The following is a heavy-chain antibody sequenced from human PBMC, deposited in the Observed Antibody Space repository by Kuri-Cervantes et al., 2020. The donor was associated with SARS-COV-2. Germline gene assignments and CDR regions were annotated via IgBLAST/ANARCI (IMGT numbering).Heavy chain of an antibody. J-gene: IGHJ4*02. Sequence: ESLKISFAASGFIFSNYAMSWVRQAPGKGLGCVSTISHSCSTIHYADSVKGLFTITRDSSQNTLFLRMYILRGDDTAIYSCAREWYSCGQDFDSWGQGALVTVSS. CDR3: AREWYSCGQDFDS. V-gene: IGHV3-23*01. CDR2: ISHSCSTI. CDR1: GFIFSNYA. D-gene: IGHD6-19*01.